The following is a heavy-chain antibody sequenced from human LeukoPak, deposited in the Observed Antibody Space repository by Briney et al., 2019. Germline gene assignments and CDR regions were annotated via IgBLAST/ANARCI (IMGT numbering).Heavy chain of an antibody. D-gene: IGHD2-2*02. V-gene: IGHV4-34*01. J-gene: IGHJ4*02. Sequence: SETLSLTCTVSGGSISSYYWSWIRQPPGKGLEWIGEINHSGSTNYNPSLKSRVTISVDTSKNQFSLKLSSVTAADTAVYYCATALGYCSSTSCYTLGYWGQGTLVTVSS. CDR2: INHSGST. CDR1: GGSISSYY. CDR3: ATALGYCSSTSCYTLGY.